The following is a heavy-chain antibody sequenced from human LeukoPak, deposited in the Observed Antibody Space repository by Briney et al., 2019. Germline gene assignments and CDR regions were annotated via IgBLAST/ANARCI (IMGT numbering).Heavy chain of an antibody. CDR2: ISAYNGNA. Sequence: GASVTVSCKAAGYTFTSYFISWVRQAPGHGLEGMGWISAYNGNANYAQKFLGRVTMTTDTATSTAYMELWSLRSDDTAVFYCARANYYSGMDVWGQGTPVTVSS. V-gene: IGHV1-18*01. CDR3: ARANYYSGMDV. J-gene: IGHJ6*02. CDR1: GYTFTSYF.